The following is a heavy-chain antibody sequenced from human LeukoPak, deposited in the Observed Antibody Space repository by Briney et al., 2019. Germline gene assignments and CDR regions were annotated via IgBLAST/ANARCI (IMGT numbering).Heavy chain of an antibody. CDR1: GFTFSDYY. J-gene: IGHJ4*02. CDR3: ARDFVGVSIAADY. CDR2: ISSSGSTI. Sequence: GGSVRLSCAASGFTFSDYYMSWIRQAPGKGLEWVSYISSSGSTIYYADSVRGRFTISRDNAKNSLYLQMNSLRAEDTAVYYCARDFVGVSIAADYWGQGTLVTVSS. V-gene: IGHV3-11*01. D-gene: IGHD6-6*01.